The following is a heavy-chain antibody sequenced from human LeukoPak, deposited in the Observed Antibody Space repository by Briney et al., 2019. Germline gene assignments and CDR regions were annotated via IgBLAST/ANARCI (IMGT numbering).Heavy chain of an antibody. V-gene: IGHV1-69*04. CDR2: IIPILGIA. D-gene: IGHD3-3*01. CDR1: GGTFSSYA. CDR3: ASMEWDPVTSEKGVDY. J-gene: IGHJ4*02. Sequence: ASVKVSCKASGGTFSSYAISWVRQAPGQGLEWMGRIIPILGIANYAQKFQGRVTITADKSTSTAYMELSSLRSEDTAVYYCASMEWDPVTSEKGVDYWSQGTLVTVSS.